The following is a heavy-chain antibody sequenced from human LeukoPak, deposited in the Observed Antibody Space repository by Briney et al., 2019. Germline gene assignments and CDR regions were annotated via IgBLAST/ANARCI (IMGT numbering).Heavy chain of an antibody. V-gene: IGHV3-21*01. CDR2: ITSRITFI. D-gene: IGHD1-7*01. CDR1: GFTFSTYS. J-gene: IGHJ3*02. CDR3: ARDQGTAHDAYDI. Sequence: PGGSLRLSCAASGFTFSTYSMDWVRQAPGKGLERVSSITSRITFIYYADSVKGRFTISRVNAKNSLYLQMNSLRAEDTAVYYCARDQGTAHDAYDIWGQGTMVTVSS.